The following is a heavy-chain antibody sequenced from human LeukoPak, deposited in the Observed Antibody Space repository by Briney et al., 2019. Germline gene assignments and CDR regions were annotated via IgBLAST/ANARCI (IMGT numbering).Heavy chain of an antibody. CDR1: GFTFSNYI. J-gene: IGHJ4*02. D-gene: IGHD2-2*01. V-gene: IGHV3-64D*06. CDR2: ITSNGVNT. Sequence: GGSLRLSCAASGFTFSNYIMYWVRQAPGKGLEYVSSITSNGVNTYYADSVKGRFTISRDNSRNTLYLQMSSLSAEDTALYFCVRRMSDGDCSSSNCYVCDYWGQGTLVTVSS. CDR3: VRRMSDGDCSSSNCYVCDY.